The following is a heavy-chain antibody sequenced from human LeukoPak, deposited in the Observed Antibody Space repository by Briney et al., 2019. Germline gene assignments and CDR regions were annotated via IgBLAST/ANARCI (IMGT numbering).Heavy chain of an antibody. CDR3: ASGLWMEKYSSGWDY. J-gene: IGHJ4*02. CDR2: INHSGST. V-gene: IGHV4-34*01. D-gene: IGHD6-19*01. Sequence: SETLSLTCAVYGGSFSGYYWSWIRQPPGKGLEWIGEINHSGSTNYNPSLKSRVTISVDTSRNQFSLKLSSVTAADTAVYCCASGLWMEKYSSGWDYWGQGTLVTVSS. CDR1: GGSFSGYY.